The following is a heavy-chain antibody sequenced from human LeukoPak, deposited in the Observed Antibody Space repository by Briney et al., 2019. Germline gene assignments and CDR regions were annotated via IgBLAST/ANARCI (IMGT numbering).Heavy chain of an antibody. V-gene: IGHV4-59*01. CDR2: IHYSGST. CDR1: GGSISSYY. D-gene: IGHD6-13*01. Sequence: SETLSLTCTVSGGSISSYYWSWIRQPPGKGLEWIGYIHYSGSTNYNPSLKSRVTISVDTSKNQFSLKLSSVTAADTAVYYCARDGLGFSGYSSSRYSPYYYYGMDAWGQGTTVTVSS. CDR3: ARDGLGFSGYSSSRYSPYYYYGMDA. J-gene: IGHJ6*02.